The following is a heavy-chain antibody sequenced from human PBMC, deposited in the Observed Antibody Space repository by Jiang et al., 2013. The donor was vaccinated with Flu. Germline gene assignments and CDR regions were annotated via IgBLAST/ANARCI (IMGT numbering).Heavy chain of an antibody. CDR1: GYSFTSYW. D-gene: IGHD3-9*01. V-gene: IGHV5-51*01. CDR3: AREGRKTLITIFSGRTRSYGMDV. Sequence: GAEVKKPGESLKISCKGSGYSFTSYWIGWVRQMPGKGLEWMGIIYPGDSDTRYSPSFQGQVTISADKSISTAYLQWSSLKASDTAMYYCAREGRKTLITIFSGRTRSYGMDVWGQGTTVTVSS. CDR2: IYPGDSDT. J-gene: IGHJ6*02.